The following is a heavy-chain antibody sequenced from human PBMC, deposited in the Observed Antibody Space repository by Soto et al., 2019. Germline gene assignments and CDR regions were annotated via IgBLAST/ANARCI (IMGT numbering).Heavy chain of an antibody. CDR2: IVYTGTT. CDR3: ARLVVVATVANV. CDR1: GGSINYNSYC. Sequence: QLPLQESGPGLVKPSETLSLTCSVSGGSINYNSYCCVWFRKPPVQGLEWIGSIVYTGTTFYNPSLESRVTMSVDTSKNSFSLHLTSVTAADTAVYFCARLVVVATVANVWGQGTLVTVSS. V-gene: IGHV4-39*02. D-gene: IGHD5-12*01. J-gene: IGHJ4*02.